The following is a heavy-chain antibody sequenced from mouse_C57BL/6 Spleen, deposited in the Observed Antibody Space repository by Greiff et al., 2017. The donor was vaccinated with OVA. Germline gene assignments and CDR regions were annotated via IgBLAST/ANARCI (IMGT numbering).Heavy chain of an antibody. D-gene: IGHD1-1*01. CDR2: IYPGSGST. Sequence: QVQLQQSGAELVKPGASVKMSCKASGYTFTSYWITWVKQRPGQGLEWIGDIYPGSGSTNYNEKFKSKATLTVDTSSSTAYMQLSSLTSEDSAVYYCARRDYYGSSTGYFDVWGTGTTVTVSS. V-gene: IGHV1-55*01. J-gene: IGHJ1*03. CDR1: GYTFTSYW. CDR3: ARRDYYGSSTGYFDV.